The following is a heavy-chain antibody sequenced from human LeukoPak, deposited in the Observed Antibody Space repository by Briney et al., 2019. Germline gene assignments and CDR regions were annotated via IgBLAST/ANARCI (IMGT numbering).Heavy chain of an antibody. CDR2: INPNSGAT. D-gene: IGHD1-1*01. CDR1: EYTFIGHY. J-gene: IGHJ4*02. V-gene: IGHV1-2*02. CDR3: ATSSAGIQLNFFDY. Sequence: ASVKVSCKASEYTFIGHYMHWVRQAPGQGLEWMGWINPNSGATNYAQKFQGRVTMTRDTSISTAYIELSSLRSDDTAVYYCATSSAGIQLNFFDYWGQGTLVTVSS.